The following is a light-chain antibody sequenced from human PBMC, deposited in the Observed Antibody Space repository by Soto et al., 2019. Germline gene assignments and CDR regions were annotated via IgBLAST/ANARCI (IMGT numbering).Light chain of an antibody. Sequence: QSVLTQPASVSGSPGQSSTISYTATSSDGADYKDVSWYQQHPGNAPKLMIYEVTYRPSGVSNRFSGSKSGNTASLTISGLQAEDEAEYYCSSYTTSSTVFGTGTKLTVL. CDR1: SSDGADYKD. V-gene: IGLV2-14*01. CDR2: EVT. CDR3: SSYTTSSTV. J-gene: IGLJ1*01.